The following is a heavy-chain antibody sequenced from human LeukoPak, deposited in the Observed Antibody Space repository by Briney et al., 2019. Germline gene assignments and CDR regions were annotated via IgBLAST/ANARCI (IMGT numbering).Heavy chain of an antibody. V-gene: IGHV4-30-4*01. Sequence: PSGTLSLTCTVSGGSISTGDYYWSWIRQPPGKGLEWIGYIYYSGSTYYNPSLKSRLTISVDTSKNQFSLKLGSVTAADTAVYFCARVNTYYDLLTGYYIMYYFDYWGQGTLVAVSS. CDR3: ARVNTYYDLLTGYYIMYYFDY. D-gene: IGHD3-9*01. CDR1: GGSISTGDYY. CDR2: IYYSGST. J-gene: IGHJ4*02.